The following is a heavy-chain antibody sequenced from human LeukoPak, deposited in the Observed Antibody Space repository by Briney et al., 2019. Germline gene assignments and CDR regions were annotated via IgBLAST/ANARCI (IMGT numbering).Heavy chain of an antibody. Sequence: SVKVSCKASGGTFSSYAISWVRQAPGQGLEWMGGIIPIFGTANYAQKFQGRVTITADESTSTAYMELSSLRSEDTAVYYCARSRALVYCSSTSCLSNDFDYWGQGTLVTVSS. J-gene: IGHJ4*02. CDR1: GGTFSSYA. CDR3: ARSRALVYCSSTSCLSNDFDY. D-gene: IGHD2-2*01. V-gene: IGHV1-69*13. CDR2: IIPIFGTA.